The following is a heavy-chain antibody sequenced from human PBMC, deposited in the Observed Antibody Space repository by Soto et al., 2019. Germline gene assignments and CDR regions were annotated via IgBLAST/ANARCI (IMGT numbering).Heavy chain of an antibody. CDR1: GFGFNTYW. J-gene: IGHJ5*02. Sequence: PGGSLRLSGVACGFGFNTYWMHWVRQVPGKGLVWGGRINSDGDTSTYADSVKGRFSISRYNTKNTLFLQMNGLSDDDTGVSYFTKDWVDYYGSANYYPRFDPWGQGALGTVS. D-gene: IGHD3-10*01. V-gene: IGHV3-74*01. CDR2: INSDGDTS. CDR3: TKDWVDYYGSANYYPRFDP.